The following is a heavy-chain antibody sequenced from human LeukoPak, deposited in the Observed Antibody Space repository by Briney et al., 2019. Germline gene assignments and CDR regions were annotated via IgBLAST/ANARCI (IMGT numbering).Heavy chain of an antibody. D-gene: IGHD4-23*01. CDR2: IYTSGST. CDR3: AREVGYNDYGGNGCDY. J-gene: IGHJ4*02. CDR1: GGSISSGSYY. Sequence: SQTLSLTCTVSGGSISSGSYYWRWIRQPAGKGLEWIGRIYTSGSTNYNPSLKSRVTISVDTSKNQFSLKLSSVTAADTAVYYCAREVGYNDYGGNGCDYWGQGTLVTVSS. V-gene: IGHV4-61*02.